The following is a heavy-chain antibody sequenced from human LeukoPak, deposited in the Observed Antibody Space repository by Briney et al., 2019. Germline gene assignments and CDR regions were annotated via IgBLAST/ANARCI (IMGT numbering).Heavy chain of an antibody. J-gene: IGHJ4*02. Sequence: GGSLRLSCAASGFTFSSYALSWVRQAPGKGLEWVSGTSGSGGSTYYAGSVKGRFTISRDNSKNTLYLQMNSLRVEDTAVYYCAKNGGSQCYSHLDSWGQGTLVTVSS. V-gene: IGHV3-23*01. CDR3: AKNGGSQCYSHLDS. CDR2: TSGSGGST. D-gene: IGHD2-15*01. CDR1: GFTFSSYA.